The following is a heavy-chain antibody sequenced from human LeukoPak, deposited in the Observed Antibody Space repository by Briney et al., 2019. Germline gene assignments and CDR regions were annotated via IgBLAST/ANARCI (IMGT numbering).Heavy chain of an antibody. J-gene: IGHJ4*02. Sequence: PGGSLLLSCAASGFTFSSYAMHWVRQAPGKGLEWVAVISYDGSNKYYADSVKGRFTISRDNSKNTLYLQMNSLRAEDTAVYYCARGTWPLDYWGQGTLVTVSS. V-gene: IGHV3-30*04. CDR2: ISYDGSNK. D-gene: IGHD1/OR15-1a*01. CDR1: GFTFSSYA. CDR3: ARGTWPLDY.